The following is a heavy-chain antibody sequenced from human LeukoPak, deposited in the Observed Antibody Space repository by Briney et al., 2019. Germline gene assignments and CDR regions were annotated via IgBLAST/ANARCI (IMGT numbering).Heavy chain of an antibody. Sequence: GESLKISCKGSGYSFASYWIGWVRQMPGKGLEWMGIIYPGDSDARYSPSFQGQVTISADKSISTSYLQWNNVKASDTAMYYCARVNTAVFDYWGQGTLVTVSS. CDR2: IYPGDSDA. D-gene: IGHD5-18*01. J-gene: IGHJ4*02. V-gene: IGHV5-51*01. CDR1: GYSFASYW. CDR3: ARVNTAVFDY.